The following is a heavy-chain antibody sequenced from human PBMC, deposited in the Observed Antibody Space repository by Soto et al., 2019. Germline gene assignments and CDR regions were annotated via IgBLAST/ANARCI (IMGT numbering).Heavy chain of an antibody. Sequence: QVQLQESGPGLVKPLETLSLTCTVSGGSIRSYYWSWIRQPPGKGLEWIGYIYYSGTTNYNPSLKSRIIMTVDTSNNQLSLRLSSVTAADTAVYYCARTHDVYDNGARSGFDPWGQGTLVTVSS. CDR2: IYYSGTT. CDR3: ARTHDVYDNGARSGFDP. D-gene: IGHD2-8*01. V-gene: IGHV4-59*01. CDR1: GGSIRSYY. J-gene: IGHJ5*02.